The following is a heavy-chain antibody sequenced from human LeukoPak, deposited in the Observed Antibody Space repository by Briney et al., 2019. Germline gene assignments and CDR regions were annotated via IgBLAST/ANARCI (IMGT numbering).Heavy chain of an antibody. V-gene: IGHV4-61*02. D-gene: IGHD1-26*01. Sequence: SETLSLTCTVSGGSISSGSYYWSWIRQPAGKGLEWLGRIYTSGSTNYNPSLKSRVTISVDTSKNQFSLKLSSVTAADTAVYYCARAGSIVGATTPFDYWGQGTLVTVSS. CDR3: ARAGSIVGATTPFDY. CDR2: IYTSGST. J-gene: IGHJ4*02. CDR1: GGSISSGSYY.